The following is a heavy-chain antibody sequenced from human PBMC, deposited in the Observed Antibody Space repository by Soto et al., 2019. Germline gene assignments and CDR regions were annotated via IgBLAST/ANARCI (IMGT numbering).Heavy chain of an antibody. CDR3: AREGVYGSGNYIGP. D-gene: IGHD3-10*01. Sequence: SETLSLTCSVSGGTISSTNTYHWGWIRQSPGKGLEWIANIHYLGNVFYNPSLKSRVTMSVDTSRNQFSLNLSSVTAADTAVYYCAREGVYGSGNYIGPLAQGTLVTVSS. CDR2: IHYLGNV. V-gene: IGHV4-39*02. CDR1: GGTISSTNTYH. J-gene: IGHJ5*02.